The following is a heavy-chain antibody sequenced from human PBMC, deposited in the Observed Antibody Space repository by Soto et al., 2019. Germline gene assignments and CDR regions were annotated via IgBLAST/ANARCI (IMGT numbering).Heavy chain of an antibody. Sequence: ASVKVSCKASGYTFTSYDINWVRQATGQGLEWMGWMNPNSGNTGYAQKFQGRVTMTRNTSISTAYMELSSLRSEDTAVYYCARGFSVRSSSWYPHYYYYMDVWGKGTTVTVS. CDR3: ARGFSVRSSSWYPHYYYYMDV. V-gene: IGHV1-8*01. CDR2: MNPNSGNT. D-gene: IGHD6-13*01. CDR1: GYTFTSYD. J-gene: IGHJ6*03.